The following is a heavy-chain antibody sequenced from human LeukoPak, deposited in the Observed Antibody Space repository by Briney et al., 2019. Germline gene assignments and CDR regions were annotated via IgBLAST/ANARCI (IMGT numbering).Heavy chain of an antibody. V-gene: IGHV3-30*02. D-gene: IGHD4-23*01. CDR1: GFTFSSYG. CDR3: ARETTVVTLYYFDY. Sequence: GGSLRLSCAASGFTFSSYGMHWVRQAPGKGLEWVAFIRYDGSNKYYADSVKGRFTIFRDNSKNTLYLQMNSLRAEDTAVYYCARETTVVTLYYFDYWGQGTLVTVSS. CDR2: IRYDGSNK. J-gene: IGHJ4*02.